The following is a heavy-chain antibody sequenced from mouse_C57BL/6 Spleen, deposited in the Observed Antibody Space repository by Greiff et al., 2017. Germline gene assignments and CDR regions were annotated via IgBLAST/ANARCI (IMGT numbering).Heavy chain of an antibody. CDR1: GFTFSSYA. CDR3: TRVAYYSNDAMDY. Sequence: EVKLVESGEGLVKPGGSLKLSCAASGFTFSSYAMSWVRQTPEKRLEWVAYISSGGDYIYYADTVKGRFTISRDNARNTLYLQMSSLKSEDTAMYYCTRVAYYSNDAMDYWGQGTSVTVSS. D-gene: IGHD2-5*01. CDR2: ISSGGDYI. J-gene: IGHJ4*01. V-gene: IGHV5-9-1*02.